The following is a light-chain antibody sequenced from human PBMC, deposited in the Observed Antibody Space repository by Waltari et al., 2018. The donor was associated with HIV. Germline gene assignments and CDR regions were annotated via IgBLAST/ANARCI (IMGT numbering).Light chain of an antibody. V-gene: IGLV3-21*04. CDR1: NLGGKS. CDR3: QVWDSSGDHPV. Sequence: SYALTQPPSVSVATGNTAKITSGGNNLGGKSRHWLQKNPAQAPCPVIYYDTDRPSGIPERFSGSTSGNTATLSISRVEAEEEADYYCQVWDSSGDHPVFGGGTKLTVL. J-gene: IGLJ3*02. CDR2: YDT.